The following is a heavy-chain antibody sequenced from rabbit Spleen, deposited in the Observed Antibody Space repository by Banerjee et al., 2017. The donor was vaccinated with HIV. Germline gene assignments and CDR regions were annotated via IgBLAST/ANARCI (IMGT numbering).Heavy chain of an antibody. Sequence: QLEESAGGLVQPGGSLKLSCKASGFTLSSYYMNWVRQAPGKGLEWIGCIWTEFSGSDTYATWVNGRFTISRDNAQNTVFLQMTSLTAADTATYFCVREVAAKFGLWGQGTLVTVS. CDR2: IWTEFSGSD. CDR1: GFTLSSYY. D-gene: IGHD4-1*01. J-gene: IGHJ6*01. V-gene: IGHV1S7*01. CDR3: VREVAAKFGL.